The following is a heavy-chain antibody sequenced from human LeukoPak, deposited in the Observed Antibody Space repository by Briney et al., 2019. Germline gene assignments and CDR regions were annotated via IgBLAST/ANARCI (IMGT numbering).Heavy chain of an antibody. Sequence: PSVTLSLTCAVSGYSISSGYYWGWIRQPPGKGLEWIGSIYHSGSTYYNPSLKSRVTISVDTSKNQFSLKLSSVTAADTAVYYCARVGYFDWFTGPDWGQGTLVTVSS. J-gene: IGHJ4*02. CDR3: ARVGYFDWFTGPD. V-gene: IGHV4-38-2*01. CDR2: IYHSGST. CDR1: GYSISSGYY. D-gene: IGHD3-9*01.